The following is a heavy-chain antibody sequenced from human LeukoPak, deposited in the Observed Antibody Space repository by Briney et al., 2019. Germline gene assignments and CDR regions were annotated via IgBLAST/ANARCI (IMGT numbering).Heavy chain of an antibody. J-gene: IGHJ4*02. CDR2: ITSSSRTI. V-gene: IGHV3-48*04. CDR1: GFTFSSYS. CDR3: ASHERHGFDY. Sequence: GGSLRLSCAASGFTFSSYSMNWVRQAPGKGLEWVSYITSSSRTIYYADSVKGRFTISRDNAKNSLYLQMNSLRAEDTAVYYCASHERHGFDYWGQGTLVTVSS.